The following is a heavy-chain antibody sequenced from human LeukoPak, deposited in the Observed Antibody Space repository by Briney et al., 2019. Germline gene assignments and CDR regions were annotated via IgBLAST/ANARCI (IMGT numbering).Heavy chain of an antibody. V-gene: IGHV1-69*01. CDR1: GGTFSSYA. J-gene: IGHJ6*04. CDR2: IIPIFGTA. D-gene: IGHD6-13*01. Sequence: SVKLSCKASGGTFSSYAISWVRQAPGQGLEWMGGIIPIFGTANYAQKFQGRVTITADESTSTAYMELSSLRSEDTAVYYCARASLSSSWYTPSEPYYYYYYGMDVWGKGTTVTVSS. CDR3: ARASLSSSWYTPSEPYYYYYYGMDV.